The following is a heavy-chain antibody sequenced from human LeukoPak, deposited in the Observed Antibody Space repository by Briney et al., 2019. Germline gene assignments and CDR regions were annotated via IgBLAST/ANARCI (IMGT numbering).Heavy chain of an antibody. J-gene: IGHJ4*02. CDR1: GGSISSGGYS. Sequence: SQTLSLTCAVSGGSISSGGYSWSRIRQPPGKGLEWIGYIYHSGSTYYNPSLKSRVTISVDRSKNQFSLKLSSVTAADTAVYYCARLEAAAIDYWGQGTLVTVSS. D-gene: IGHD6-13*01. CDR2: IYHSGST. V-gene: IGHV4-30-2*01. CDR3: ARLEAAAIDY.